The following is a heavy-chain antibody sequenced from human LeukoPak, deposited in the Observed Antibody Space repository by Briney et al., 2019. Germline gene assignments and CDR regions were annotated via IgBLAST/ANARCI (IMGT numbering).Heavy chain of an antibody. J-gene: IGHJ4*02. Sequence: SETLSLTSAVYGGSFSGYYWSWIRQPPGKGLEWIGEINHSGSTNYNPSLKSRVTISVDTSKNQFSLKLSSVTAADTAVYYCAREDPDRKIDYWGQGTLVTVSS. CDR3: AREDPDRKIDY. CDR1: GGSFSGYY. CDR2: INHSGST. V-gene: IGHV4-34*01. D-gene: IGHD1-14*01.